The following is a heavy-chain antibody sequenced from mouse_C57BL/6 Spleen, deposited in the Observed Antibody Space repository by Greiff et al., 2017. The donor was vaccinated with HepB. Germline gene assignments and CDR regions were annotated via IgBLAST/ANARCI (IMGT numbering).Heavy chain of an antibody. J-gene: IGHJ3*01. Sequence: QVQLKESGPELVKPGASVKISCKASGYAFSSSWMNWVKQRPGKGLEWIGRIYPGDGDTNYNGKFKGKATLTADKSSSTAYMQLSSLTSEDSAVYFCARLYYSNPFAYWGQGTLVTVSA. CDR3: ARLYYSNPFAY. V-gene: IGHV1-82*01. CDR2: IYPGDGDT. D-gene: IGHD2-5*01. CDR1: GYAFSSSW.